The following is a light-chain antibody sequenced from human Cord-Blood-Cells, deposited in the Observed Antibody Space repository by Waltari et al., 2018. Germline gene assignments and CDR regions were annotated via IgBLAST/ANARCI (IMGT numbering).Light chain of an antibody. CDR1: QSVSSSY. CDR2: GAS. CDR3: QQYGSSPRT. V-gene: IGKV3-20*01. J-gene: IGKJ2*01. Sequence: EIVLTQSPGTLSLSPGERATLSCRASQSVSSSYVAWYQQTPGQAPRLLIYGASSRATGIPDRFSGSGSGTDFTLTISRLEPEDFAVYYCQQYGSSPRTFGQGTKLEIK.